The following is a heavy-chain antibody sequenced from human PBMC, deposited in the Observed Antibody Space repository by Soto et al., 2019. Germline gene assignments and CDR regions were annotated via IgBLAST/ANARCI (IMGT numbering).Heavy chain of an antibody. CDR1: GFTFSDYV. V-gene: IGHV3-23*01. CDR2: ISTRDDK. J-gene: IGHJ6*02. D-gene: IGHD2-15*01. Sequence: GGSLRVSFEASGFTFSDYVMNWVRQGPGKGLEWVSTISTRDDKYYADSVKGRFTISRDTSKNTLFLQMNSLRAEDTALYFCAKDGTTGGQHYFGTDVRGQATTVPVSS. CDR3: AKDGTTGGQHYFGTDV.